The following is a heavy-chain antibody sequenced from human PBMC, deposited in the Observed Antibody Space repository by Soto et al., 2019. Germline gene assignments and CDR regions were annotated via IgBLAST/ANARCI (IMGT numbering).Heavy chain of an antibody. Sequence: HPGGSLRLSCAASGFTLSSFWMTWVRQAPGKGLEWVASIKQDGSETYYVDSVKGRFTISRDNPKNTLYLQMNSLRVGDTAVYYCARPPHGMDVWGQGTTVTVSS. J-gene: IGHJ6*02. CDR3: ARPPHGMDV. V-gene: IGHV3-7*03. CDR1: GFTLSSFW. CDR2: IKQDGSET.